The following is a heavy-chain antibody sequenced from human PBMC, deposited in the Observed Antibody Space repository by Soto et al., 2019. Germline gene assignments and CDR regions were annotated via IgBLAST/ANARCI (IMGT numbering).Heavy chain of an antibody. CDR1: GGSISSGGYY. CDR2: IYYSGST. V-gene: IGHV4-31*03. J-gene: IGHJ3*02. Sequence: QVQLQESGPGLVKPSQTLSLTCTVSGGSISSGGYYWSWIRQHPGKGLEWIGYIYYSGSTYYNPSLNSRVTRSVETSKNQFSLKLSSVTAADTAVYYCARGLHIVVVTARGSAFDIWGQGTMVTVSS. CDR3: ARGLHIVVVTARGSAFDI. D-gene: IGHD2-21*02.